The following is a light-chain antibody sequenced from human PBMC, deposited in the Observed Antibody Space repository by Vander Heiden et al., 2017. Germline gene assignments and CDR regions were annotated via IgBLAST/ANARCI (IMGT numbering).Light chain of an antibody. Sequence: YELTQPHSVSVSPGQTARITCPGDALPTKYAYWYQQKSGQAPVLVICEDNKRPSGIPGRFSGSSTGTMATLTISGAQVEDEADYYCYSTDSSGNHMVFGGGTKLTVL. V-gene: IGLV3-10*01. CDR2: EDN. CDR1: ALPTKY. CDR3: YSTDSSGNHMV. J-gene: IGLJ2*01.